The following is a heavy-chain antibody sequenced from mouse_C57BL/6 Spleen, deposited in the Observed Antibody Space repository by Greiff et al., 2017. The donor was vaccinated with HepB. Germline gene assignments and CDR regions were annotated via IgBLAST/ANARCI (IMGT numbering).Heavy chain of an antibody. CDR1: GFNIKDDY. Sequence: VQLQQSGAELVRPGASVKLSCTASGFNIKDDYMHWVKQRPEQGLEWIGWIDPENGDTEYASKFQGKATITADTSSNTAYLQLSSLTSEDTAVYYCTTVGSGFDYWGQGTTRTVSS. J-gene: IGHJ2*01. V-gene: IGHV14-4*01. CDR2: IDPENGDT. D-gene: IGHD3-2*02. CDR3: TTVGSGFDY.